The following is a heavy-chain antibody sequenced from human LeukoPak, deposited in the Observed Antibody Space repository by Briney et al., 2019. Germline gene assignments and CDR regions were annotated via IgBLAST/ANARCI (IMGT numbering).Heavy chain of an antibody. V-gene: IGHV7-4-1*02. CDR3: ARSHGYCSDGVCYTLIPFDY. CDR2: INTNTGSP. Sequence: ASVKVSCRASGYTFTTYAMNWVRQAPGQGLEWMGWINTNTGSPTYAQGFTGRFVFSLDTSVTTAYLQISSLKAEDTAVYYCARSHGYCSDGVCYTLIPFDYWGQGTLVTVSS. D-gene: IGHD2-8*01. CDR1: GYTFTTYA. J-gene: IGHJ4*02.